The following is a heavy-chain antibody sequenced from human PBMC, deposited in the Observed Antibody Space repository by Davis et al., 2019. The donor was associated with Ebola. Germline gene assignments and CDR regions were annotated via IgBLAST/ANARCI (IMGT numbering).Heavy chain of an antibody. D-gene: IGHD6-13*01. CDR1: GFTFSSYG. V-gene: IGHV3-30*02. Sequence: PGGSLRLSCAASGFTFSSYGMHWVRQAPGKGLEWVAFIRYDGSNKYYADSVKGRFTISRDNSKNTLYLQMNSLRAEDTAVYYCAKDQYSSSGYYYYGMDVWGKGTTVTVSS. CDR2: IRYDGSNK. CDR3: AKDQYSSSGYYYYGMDV. J-gene: IGHJ6*04.